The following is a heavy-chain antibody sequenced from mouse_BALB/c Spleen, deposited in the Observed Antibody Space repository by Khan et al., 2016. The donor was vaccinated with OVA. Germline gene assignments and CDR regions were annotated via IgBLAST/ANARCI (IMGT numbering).Heavy chain of an antibody. CDR2: ISYSGNT. V-gene: IGHV3-2*02. Sequence: EVQLQESGPGLVKPSQSLSLTCTVTGYSITSDYAWNWIRQFPGNKLEWMGFISYSGNTNYKPSLKSRISITRDTTKNQFFLQLNSVTIEDTATYYCARVYGGDFDYWGQGTTLTVSS. CDR1: GYSITSDYA. J-gene: IGHJ2*01. CDR3: ARVYGGDFDY. D-gene: IGHD1-1*01.